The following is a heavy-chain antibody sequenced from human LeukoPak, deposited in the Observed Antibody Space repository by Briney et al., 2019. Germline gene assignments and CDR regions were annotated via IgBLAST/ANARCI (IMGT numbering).Heavy chain of an antibody. CDR3: ARTYSSTWDRGEFDY. Sequence: SETLSLTCNVSGGSISSFYWNWIRQPPGKGLEWIGYIYYSGSTNYNPSLKSRVTISADTSKNQFSLKLTSVTAADTAVYYCARTYSSTWDRGEFDYWGQGALVTVSS. J-gene: IGHJ4*02. D-gene: IGHD6-13*01. CDR1: GGSISSFY. V-gene: IGHV4-59*01. CDR2: IYYSGST.